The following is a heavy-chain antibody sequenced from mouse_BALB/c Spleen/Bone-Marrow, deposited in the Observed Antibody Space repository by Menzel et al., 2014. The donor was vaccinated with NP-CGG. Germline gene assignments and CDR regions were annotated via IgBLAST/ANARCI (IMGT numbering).Heavy chain of an antibody. Sequence: EVKLVESGGGLVQPGGSLKLSCAASGFTFSNYGVSWVRQTPDKRLELVATINSDGGSTYYPDSVKGRFTIYRDTAKNTLYLQMSSLKSEETAMYYCVRGNYGNYVDYFDFWGQGTTLTVSS. V-gene: IGHV5-6-3*01. CDR3: VRGNYGNYVDYFDF. J-gene: IGHJ2*01. D-gene: IGHD2-1*01. CDR1: GFTFSNYG. CDR2: INSDGGST.